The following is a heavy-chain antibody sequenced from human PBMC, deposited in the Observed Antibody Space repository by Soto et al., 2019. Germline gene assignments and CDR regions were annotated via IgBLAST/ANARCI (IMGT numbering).Heavy chain of an antibody. V-gene: IGHV3-23*01. CDR1: GFTFSSYA. CDR3: AHPRGYGVFDAVDI. D-gene: IGHD4-17*01. J-gene: IGHJ3*02. Sequence: GGSLRLSCAASGFTFSSYAMSWVRQAPGKGLEWVSAISSSGESTFYADSVRGRFTISRDNSLNTLYLHMRSLRPEDTAVYYCAHPRGYGVFDAVDIWGQGTMVTVSS. CDR2: ISSSGEST.